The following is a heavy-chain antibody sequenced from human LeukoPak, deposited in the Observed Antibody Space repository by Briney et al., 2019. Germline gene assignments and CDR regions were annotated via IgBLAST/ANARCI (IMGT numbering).Heavy chain of an antibody. CDR1: GGTFSSYA. V-gene: IGHV1-69*13. CDR2: IIPIFGTA. J-gene: IGHJ4*02. D-gene: IGHD5-18*01. Sequence: ASVKVSCKASGGTFSSYAISWVRQAPGQGLEWMGGIIPIFGTANYAQKFQGRVTITADESTSTAYMELSSLRSEDTAVYYCASPGHSYGFYKSGGPSEGFDYWGQGTLVTVSS. CDR3: ASPGHSYGFYKSGGPSEGFDY.